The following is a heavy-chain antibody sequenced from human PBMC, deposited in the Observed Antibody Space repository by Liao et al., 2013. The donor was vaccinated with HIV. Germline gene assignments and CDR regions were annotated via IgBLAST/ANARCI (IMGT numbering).Heavy chain of an antibody. Sequence: QVQLQESGPGLVKPSQTLSLTCSVSGASISSGRFYWSWIRQPAGKGLEWIGRIDDSGSTNYNPSLKSRVTISVDTSKNQFSLKLTSVTAADTAFYYCARASIPRRSFDIWGQGTMVTVSS. CDR2: IDDSGST. V-gene: IGHV4-61*02. J-gene: IGHJ3*02. CDR3: ARASIPRRSFDI. CDR1: GASISSGRFY.